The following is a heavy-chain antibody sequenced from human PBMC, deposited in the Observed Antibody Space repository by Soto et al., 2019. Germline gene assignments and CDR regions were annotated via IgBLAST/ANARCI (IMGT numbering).Heavy chain of an antibody. CDR1: GYSFSNYW. J-gene: IGHJ4*02. CDR2: IFPADSDT. Sequence: GESLKISCKGSGYSFSNYWIAWVRRVPGKGLEWMGIIFPADSDTKYSPSFQGQVTISADKSISTAYLQWSSLKASDTAVYYCASSVVVPSTMNYFDYWGQGSLVTVSS. CDR3: ASSVVVPSTMNYFDY. V-gene: IGHV5-51*01. D-gene: IGHD2-15*01.